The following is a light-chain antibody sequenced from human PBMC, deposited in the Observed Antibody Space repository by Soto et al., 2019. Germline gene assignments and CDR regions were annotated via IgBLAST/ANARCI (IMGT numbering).Light chain of an antibody. J-gene: IGKJ1*01. CDR2: GAS. Sequence: DIQMTQSPSSLSASVGDRVTITCRASQSISNYLNWYQQEPGKAPKLLINGASNLQSGVPSRFSGSGSWTDFTLTISSLQPEDFATYYCQQSYSTPPWTFGQGTKVEIK. V-gene: IGKV1-39*01. CDR3: QQSYSTPPWT. CDR1: QSISNY.